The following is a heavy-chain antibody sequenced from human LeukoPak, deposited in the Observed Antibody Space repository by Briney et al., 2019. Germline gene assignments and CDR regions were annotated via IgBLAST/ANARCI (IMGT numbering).Heavy chain of an antibody. CDR2: ISSSSSYI. CDR3: ASHSYYGSGSPPYGMDV. J-gene: IGHJ6*02. V-gene: IGHV3-21*01. Sequence: GGSLRLFCAASGFTFSSYSMNWVRQAPGKGLEWVSSISSSSSYIYYADSVKGRFTISRDNAKNSLYLQMNSLRAEDTAVYYCASHSYYGSGSPPYGMDVWGQGTTVTVSS. CDR1: GFTFSSYS. D-gene: IGHD3-10*01.